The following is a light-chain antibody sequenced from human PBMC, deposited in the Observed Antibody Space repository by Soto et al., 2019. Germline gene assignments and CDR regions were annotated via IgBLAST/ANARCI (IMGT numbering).Light chain of an antibody. J-gene: IGKJ1*01. CDR3: QQSAGSSWT. V-gene: IGKV3-20*01. Sequence: EIVLTQSPDTLSLSPGERATLSGRASQSFSSRYLAWYQQTPGQAPRLLIYAASSRATGIPDRFSGSGSGTDFTLTITSLEPEDFAVYFCQQSAGSSWTFGQGTKVEIK. CDR1: QSFSSRY. CDR2: AAS.